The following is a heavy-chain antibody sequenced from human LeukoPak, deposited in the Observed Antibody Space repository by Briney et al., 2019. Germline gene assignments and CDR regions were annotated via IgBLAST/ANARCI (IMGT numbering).Heavy chain of an antibody. CDR2: IYYSGST. CDR3: ARNGYSDNFDY. D-gene: IGHD5-18*01. Sequence: SETLSLTCTVSGGSISSGGYYWSWLRQHPGTGLEWLGYIYYSGSTYYNPSLKSRVTISVDTSKNQFSLKLSSVTAADTAVYYCARNGYSDNFDYWGQGTLVTVSS. CDR1: GGSISSGGYY. J-gene: IGHJ4*02. V-gene: IGHV4-31*03.